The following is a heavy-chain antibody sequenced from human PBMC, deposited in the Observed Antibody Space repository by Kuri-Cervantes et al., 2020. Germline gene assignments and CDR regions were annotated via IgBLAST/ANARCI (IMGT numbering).Heavy chain of an antibody. CDR1: GFTFSTYA. Sequence: GGSLRLSCAAAGFTFSTYAMSWVRQAPGRGLEWVSSISDSGGNTYYADSVKGRFTISRDNSKNTLYLQMNSLRAEDTAVYYCAKSRTTVVTDKNFDYWGQGTLVTVSS. V-gene: IGHV3-23*01. CDR2: ISDSGGNT. J-gene: IGHJ4*02. CDR3: AKSRTTVVTDKNFDY. D-gene: IGHD4-23*01.